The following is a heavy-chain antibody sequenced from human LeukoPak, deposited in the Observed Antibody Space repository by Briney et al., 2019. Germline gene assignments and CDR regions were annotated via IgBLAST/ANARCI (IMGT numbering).Heavy chain of an antibody. CDR1: GFTFSSYW. J-gene: IGHJ6*04. CDR2: IKQDGSEK. V-gene: IGHV3-7*03. Sequence: GGSLRLSCAASGFTFSSYWMSWVRQAPGKGLEWVANIKQDGSEKYYVDSVKGRFTISRDNAKNSPYLQMNSLRAEDTAVYYCARDGPTHYYYYGMDVWGKGTTVTVSS. CDR3: ARDGPTHYYYYGMDV.